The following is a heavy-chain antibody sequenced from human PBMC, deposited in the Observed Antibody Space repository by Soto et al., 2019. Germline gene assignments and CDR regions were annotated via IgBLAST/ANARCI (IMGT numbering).Heavy chain of an antibody. CDR2: IVVGSGNT. V-gene: IGHV1-58*02. Sequence: ASVKVSCKASGFTFTSSVMQCLRLARGQRLEWIGWIVVGSGNTNYAQKFQERVSITRDMSTRTAYMELSSLRSEDTAVYYCAAGVTYDGNFDIWGQGTMVTVSS. J-gene: IGHJ3*02. CDR3: AAGVTYDGNFDI. D-gene: IGHD5-12*01. CDR1: GFTFTSSV.